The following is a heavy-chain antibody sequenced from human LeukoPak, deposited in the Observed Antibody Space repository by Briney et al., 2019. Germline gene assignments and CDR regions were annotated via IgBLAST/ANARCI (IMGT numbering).Heavy chain of an antibody. Sequence: PSETLSLTCTVSGYSISSGYHWGWIRQPPGKGLEWIGYIYCSGSTYYNPSLKSRVTISVDTSKNQFSLKLSSVTAADTAVYYCARPGIAVAGTGHDAFDIWGQGTMVTVSS. CDR3: ARPGIAVAGTGHDAFDI. D-gene: IGHD6-19*01. CDR2: IYCSGST. CDR1: GYSISSGYH. J-gene: IGHJ3*02. V-gene: IGHV4-38-2*02.